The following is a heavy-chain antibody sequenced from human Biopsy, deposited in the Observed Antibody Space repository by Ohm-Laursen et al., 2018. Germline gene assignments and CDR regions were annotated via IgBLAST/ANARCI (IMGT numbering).Heavy chain of an antibody. D-gene: IGHD6-19*01. V-gene: IGHV3-33*04. Sequence: RSLRLSCAASGFTFGHYAIHWVRQAPGKGLEWISLIWYDGTNEDYADSVKGRFTISRDNSKNTLYLQINTLTLEDTAFYYCARGLSSGWYGYFDVWGRGTLVTVSS. CDR2: IWYDGTNE. J-gene: IGHJ2*01. CDR3: ARGLSSGWYGYFDV. CDR1: GFTFGHYA.